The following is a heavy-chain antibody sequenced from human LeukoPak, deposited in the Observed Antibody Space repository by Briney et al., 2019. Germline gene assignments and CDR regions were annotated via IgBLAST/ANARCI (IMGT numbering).Heavy chain of an antibody. CDR2: INPSGGST. Sequence: ASVTVSCKASGYTFTSYYMHWVRQAPGQGLEWMGIINPSGGSTSYAQKFQGRVTMTRDTSTSTVYMELRSLRSDDTAVYYCARDLGGYSGYDYYYYYGMDVWGQGTTVTVSS. D-gene: IGHD5-12*01. CDR3: ARDLGGYSGYDYYYYYGMDV. J-gene: IGHJ6*02. V-gene: IGHV1-46*01. CDR1: GYTFTSYY.